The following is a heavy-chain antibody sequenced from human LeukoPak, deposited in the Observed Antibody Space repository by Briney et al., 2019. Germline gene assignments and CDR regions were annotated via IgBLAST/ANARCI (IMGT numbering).Heavy chain of an antibody. CDR3: ARDYTGSYYYYYMDV. CDR1: GGSISSGSYY. V-gene: IGHV4-61*02. D-gene: IGHD2-8*02. CDR2: IYTSGST. Sequence: SETLSLTCTVSGGSISSGSYYWSWIRQPAGKGLEWIGRIYTSGSTNYNPSLKSRVTISVDTSKNQFSLKLSSVTAADTAVHYCARDYTGSYYYYYMDVWGKGTTVTVSS. J-gene: IGHJ6*03.